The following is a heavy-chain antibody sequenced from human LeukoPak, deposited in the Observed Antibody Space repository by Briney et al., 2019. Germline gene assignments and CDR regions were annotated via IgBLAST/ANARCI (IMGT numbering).Heavy chain of an antibody. V-gene: IGHV3-23*01. D-gene: IGHD4-17*01. Sequence: GGSLRLSCAASGXTFTTYAMSWVRQAPGKGLESVSGISGSGGRTFNAASVKGRFTISRDNSKNTLYLQMNTLRAEDTAVYYCAKDRYGEDPEYFQHWGQGTLVTVSS. CDR2: ISGSGGRT. CDR3: AKDRYGEDPEYFQH. J-gene: IGHJ1*01. CDR1: GXTFTTYA.